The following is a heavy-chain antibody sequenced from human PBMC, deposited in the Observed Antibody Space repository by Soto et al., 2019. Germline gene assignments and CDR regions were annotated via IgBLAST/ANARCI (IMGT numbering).Heavy chain of an antibody. V-gene: IGHV1-18*01. CDR3: ARSSGTYPPSRYYDGLDV. CDR2: ISAYNGDT. CDR1: GYTFTSYG. D-gene: IGHD1-26*01. Sequence: QVQLVQSGPEVKKPGASVKVSCKASGYTFTSYGFSWVRQAPGQGLEWVGWISAYNGDTNYAQKFQGRVTMTTDTSTSTAYLDLRSLRSDDTAVYYCARSSGTYPPSRYYDGLDVWGQGTTVTVSS. J-gene: IGHJ6*02.